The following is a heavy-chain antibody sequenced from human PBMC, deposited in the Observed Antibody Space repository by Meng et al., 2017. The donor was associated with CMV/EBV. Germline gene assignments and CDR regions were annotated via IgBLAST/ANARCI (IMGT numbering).Heavy chain of an antibody. CDR3: AREKGALDY. Sequence: GGSLRLSCAASGFTFSSYEMNWVRQAPGKGLEWVSYISSSGSTIYYADSVKGRFTISRDNAKNSLYLQINGLRAEDTAVYYCAREKGALDYWGQGTLVTVSS. CDR1: GFTFSSYE. CDR2: ISSSGSTI. V-gene: IGHV3-48*03. D-gene: IGHD3-16*01. J-gene: IGHJ4*02.